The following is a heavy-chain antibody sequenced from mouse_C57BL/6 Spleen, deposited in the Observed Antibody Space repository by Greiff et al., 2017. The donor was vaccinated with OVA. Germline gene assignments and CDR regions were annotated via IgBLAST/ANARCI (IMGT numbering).Heavy chain of an antibody. V-gene: IGHV5-16*01. CDR2: INYDGSST. CDR3: ARLFKGDYAMDY. Sequence: EVKVVESEGGLVQPGSSMKLSCTASGFTFSDYYMAWVRQVPEKGLEWVANINYDGSSTYYLDSLKSRFIISRDNAKNILYLQMSSLKSEDTATYYCARLFKGDYAMDYWGQGTSVTVSS. J-gene: IGHJ4*01. CDR1: GFTFSDYY.